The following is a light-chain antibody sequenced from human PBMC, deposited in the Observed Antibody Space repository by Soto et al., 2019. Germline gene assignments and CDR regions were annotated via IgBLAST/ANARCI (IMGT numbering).Light chain of an antibody. CDR3: QQSYSTPLG. CDR1: QSISSY. J-gene: IGKJ5*01. Sequence: DIQMTQSPSSLSASVGGRVTITCRASQSISSYLNWYQQKPGIAPKLLIYAASSLQSGVPSRFSGSGSGTDFTLTISSLQPEDFATYYCQQSYSTPLGFGQGTRLEIK. CDR2: AAS. V-gene: IGKV1-39*01.